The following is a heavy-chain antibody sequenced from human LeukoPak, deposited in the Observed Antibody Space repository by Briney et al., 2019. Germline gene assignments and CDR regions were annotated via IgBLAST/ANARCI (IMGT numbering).Heavy chain of an antibody. CDR2: INSDGSST. CDR3: ARKSGGYSYGS. D-gene: IGHD5-18*01. J-gene: IGHJ4*02. V-gene: IGHV3-74*01. CDR1: GFTFSSYW. Sequence: GGSLRLSCAASGFTFSSYWMSWVRQAPGKGLVWVSRINSDGSSTSYADSVKGRFTISRDNAKNTLYLQMNSLRAEDTAVYYCARKSGGYSYGSWGQGTLVTVSS.